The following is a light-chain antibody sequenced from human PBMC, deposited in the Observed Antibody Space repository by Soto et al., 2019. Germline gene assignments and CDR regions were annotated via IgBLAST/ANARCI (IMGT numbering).Light chain of an antibody. CDR1: QSVGSS. CDR3: QQYSDWPPFT. Sequence: EIEMTQSPATLSVSPGERATLSCRASQSVGSSLAWYQQKPGQSPRLLIYGASTRATGIPARFSGSGSATDFTLTISSLQSEDFAVYYCQQYSDWPPFTFGQGTRLEIK. CDR2: GAS. J-gene: IGKJ5*01. V-gene: IGKV3-15*01.